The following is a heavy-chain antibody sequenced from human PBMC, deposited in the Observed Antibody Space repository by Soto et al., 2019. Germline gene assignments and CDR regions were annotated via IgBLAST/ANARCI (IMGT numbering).Heavy chain of an antibody. CDR1: GFTFSSSA. V-gene: IGHV3-30-3*01. CDR2: LSYDGSNK. J-gene: IGHJ6*02. CDR3: ARDERVWSGYPISNYYYYAMDV. Sequence: GGSLRLSCAASGFTFSSSAMHWVRQAPGKGLEWVAVLSYDGSNKYYADSVKGRFTISRDNSENTLYLQMNSLRAEDTAVYYCARDERVWSGYPISNYYYYAMDVWGQGTTVTVSS. D-gene: IGHD3-3*01.